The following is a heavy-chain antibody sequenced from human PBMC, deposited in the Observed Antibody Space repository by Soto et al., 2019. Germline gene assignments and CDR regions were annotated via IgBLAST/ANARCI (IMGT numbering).Heavy chain of an antibody. CDR1: GYRNTGYR. Sequence: VNRSRKAFGYRNTGYRSSCGLPTPGQGFEWIGWISAYNGNTNDARKLQGRVTMTTDTSTSTASMELRSLRSDDTAVYYCASDYPIPEAATDFNYYGMEVWGQGTTVTVSS. J-gene: IGHJ6*01. D-gene: IGHD2-15*01. CDR3: ASDYPIPEAATDFNYYGMEV. V-gene: IGHV1-18*01. CDR2: ISAYNGNT.